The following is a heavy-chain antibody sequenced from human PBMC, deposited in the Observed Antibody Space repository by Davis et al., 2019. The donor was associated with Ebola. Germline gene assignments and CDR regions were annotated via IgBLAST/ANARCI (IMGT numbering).Heavy chain of an antibody. Sequence: GGSLRLSCAASGFNFRSYGMHWVRQAPDKGLEWVAVIWYDGSNKYYADSVKGRFTISRDNSKNTLYLQMNSLRAEDTAVYYCARDLTMVQGVIDYWGQGTLVTVSS. V-gene: IGHV3-33*01. CDR2: IWYDGSNK. CDR1: GFNFRSYG. CDR3: ARDLTMVQGVIDY. D-gene: IGHD3-10*01. J-gene: IGHJ4*02.